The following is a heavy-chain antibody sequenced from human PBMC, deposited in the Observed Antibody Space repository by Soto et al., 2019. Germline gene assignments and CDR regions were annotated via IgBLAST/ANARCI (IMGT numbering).Heavy chain of an antibody. Sequence: SETLSLTCAVSGVSIHNSHSFWGWIRQPPGKGLEFIGSVYHSGGSYYNPSLKGRVTISVDTSNNQISLRVNSVTAADTAVYYCGRVVEGATRHTDCDSWGQGMLVTVSS. CDR2: VYHSGGS. D-gene: IGHD2-15*01. CDR1: GVSIHNSHSF. CDR3: GRVVEGATRHTDCDS. J-gene: IGHJ5*02. V-gene: IGHV4-39*02.